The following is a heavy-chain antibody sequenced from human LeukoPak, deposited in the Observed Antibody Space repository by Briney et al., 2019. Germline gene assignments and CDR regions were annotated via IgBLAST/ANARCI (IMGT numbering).Heavy chain of an antibody. CDR3: ARTPYFYDSSGYSH. J-gene: IGHJ4*02. CDR1: GGSISNYY. V-gene: IGHV4-4*07. CDR2: VYTSGST. Sequence: KPSETLSLSWTVSGGSISNYYWSWIRQSAGKGLEWIGRVYTSGSTYYNPSLKSRVTMSGDTPKNQLSLKLSSVTAADTAVYYCARTPYFYDSSGYSHWGKGTLVTVSS. D-gene: IGHD3-22*01.